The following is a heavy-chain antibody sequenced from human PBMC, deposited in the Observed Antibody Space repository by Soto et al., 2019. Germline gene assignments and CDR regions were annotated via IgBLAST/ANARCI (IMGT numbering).Heavy chain of an antibody. CDR3: ASHGERTIQALDSFDT. CDR1: GGSISSSSYF. D-gene: IGHD5-18*01. Sequence: QLQLQESGPGLVKPSETLSLTCTVSGGSISSSSYFWGWIRQPPGKGLEWIGCMYYSGTTYYNPSLKSRGTISVDTSKIQFALKLSPVTAADTAVYYCASHGERTIQALDSFDTSGQGTLVTVSS. CDR2: MYYSGTT. J-gene: IGHJ5*02. V-gene: IGHV4-39*01.